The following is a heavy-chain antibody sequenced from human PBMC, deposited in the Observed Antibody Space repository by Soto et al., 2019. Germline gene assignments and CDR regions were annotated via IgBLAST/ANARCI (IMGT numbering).Heavy chain of an antibody. CDR3: TRVYSGYDNDY. D-gene: IGHD5-12*01. CDR2: IRSKAYGGTT. V-gene: IGHV3-49*04. J-gene: IGHJ4*02. Sequence: GALRLSCAAPGFTFSSYAMHWVRQAPGKGLEWVGFIRSKAYGGTTEYAASVKGRFTISRDDSKSIAYLQMNSLKTEDTAVYYCTRVYSGYDNDYWGQGTLVTVSS. CDR1: GFTFSSYA.